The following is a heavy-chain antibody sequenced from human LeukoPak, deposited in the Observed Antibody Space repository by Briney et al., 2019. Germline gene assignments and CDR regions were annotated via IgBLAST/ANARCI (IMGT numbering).Heavy chain of an antibody. J-gene: IGHJ4*02. CDR2: IYSGDSAT. Sequence: GGSLRISCKGSEYTFTNYCIGWVRQVPGKGLEWMAIIYSGDSATRYSTSFQGQVTISADNSITTAYLKWSSLKPSDPALSSCARPRRSRIYSSFDCWGQGSLVTVS. D-gene: IGHD1-26*01. CDR3: ARPRRSRIYSSFDC. CDR1: EYTFTNYC. V-gene: IGHV5-51*01.